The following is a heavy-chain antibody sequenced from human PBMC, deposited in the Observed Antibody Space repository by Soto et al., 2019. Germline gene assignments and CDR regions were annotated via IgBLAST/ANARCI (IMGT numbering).Heavy chain of an antibody. V-gene: IGHV2-5*02. CDR3: AHMIEGAFFDP. CDR2: VYWDDDK. J-gene: IGHJ5*02. CDR1: GVSLSTSGMG. D-gene: IGHD2-21*01. Sequence: LVNPTQTLTLTCTFSGVSLSTSGMGVGWIRQPPGKALEWLALVYWDDDKRYSPSLKSRLTITKDTSKNQVVLTMTYMDPVDTATYYCAHMIEGAFFDPWGQGTLVTVSS.